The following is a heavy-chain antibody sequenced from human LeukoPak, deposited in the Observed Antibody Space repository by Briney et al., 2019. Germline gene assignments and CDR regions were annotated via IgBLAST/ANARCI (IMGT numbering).Heavy chain of an antibody. V-gene: IGHV1-69*13. CDR2: IIPIFGTA. J-gene: IGHJ4*02. D-gene: IGHD6-19*01. Sequence: GASVKVSCKASGGTFSSYAISWVRQAPGHGLEWMGGIIPIFGTANYAQKFQGRVTITADESTSTAYMELSSLRSEDTAVYYCARDRIAVAGTVLDYWGQGTLVTVSS. CDR1: GGTFSSYA. CDR3: ARDRIAVAGTVLDY.